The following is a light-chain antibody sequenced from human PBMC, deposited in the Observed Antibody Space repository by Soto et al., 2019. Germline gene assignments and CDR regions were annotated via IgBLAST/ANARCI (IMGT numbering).Light chain of an antibody. Sequence: EIVMTQSPATLSVSPGERATLSCRASQSVSSNLAWYQQKPGQAPRLLIYGASTRATGIPARFSGSGSGTEFTLTLSRLQAEDFAVYYCQQYNNGPPWTFGQGTQVEIK. J-gene: IGKJ1*01. CDR1: QSVSSN. CDR2: GAS. V-gene: IGKV3-15*01. CDR3: QQYNNGPPWT.